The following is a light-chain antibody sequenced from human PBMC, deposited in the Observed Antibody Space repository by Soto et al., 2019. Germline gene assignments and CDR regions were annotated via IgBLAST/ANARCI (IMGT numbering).Light chain of an antibody. J-gene: IGKJ1*01. CDR2: DAS. V-gene: IGKV1-5*01. Sequence: DIQMTQSPSTLSASVGDRVTVTCRASQSINSWLAWYQQKPGKAPKLLIYDASSLESGVPSRFSGSGSGTDFTLAISSLQPEDSATYYCLQDINYPWTFGQGAKVDIK. CDR1: QSINSW. CDR3: LQDINYPWT.